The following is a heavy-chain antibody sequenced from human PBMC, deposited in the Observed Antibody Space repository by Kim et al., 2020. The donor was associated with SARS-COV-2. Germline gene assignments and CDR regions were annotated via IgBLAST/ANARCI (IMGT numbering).Heavy chain of an antibody. CDR3: ASPWEQQLETYYGMDV. V-gene: IGHV1-69*13. D-gene: IGHD6-13*01. J-gene: IGHJ6*02. CDR2: IIPIFGTA. Sequence: SVKVSCKASGGTFSSYAISWVRQAPGQGLEWMGGIIPIFGTANYAQKFQGRVTITADESTSTAYMELSSLRSEDTAVYYCASPWEQQLETYYGMDVWGQGTTVTVSS. CDR1: GGTFSSYA.